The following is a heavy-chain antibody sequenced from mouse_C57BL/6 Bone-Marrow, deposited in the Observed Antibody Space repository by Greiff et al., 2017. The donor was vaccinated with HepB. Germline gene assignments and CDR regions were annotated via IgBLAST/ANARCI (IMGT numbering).Heavy chain of an antibody. D-gene: IGHD4-1*01. CDR1: GFSLTSYG. CDR2: IWSGGST. CDR3: ARMAWDFAY. Sequence: VQLQQSGPGLVQPSQSLSITCTVSGFSLTSYGVHWVRQSPGKGLEWLGVIWSGGSTDYNAAFISRLSISKDNSKSQVFFKMNSLQADDTAIYYCARMAWDFAYWGQGTLVTVSA. J-gene: IGHJ3*01. V-gene: IGHV2-2*01.